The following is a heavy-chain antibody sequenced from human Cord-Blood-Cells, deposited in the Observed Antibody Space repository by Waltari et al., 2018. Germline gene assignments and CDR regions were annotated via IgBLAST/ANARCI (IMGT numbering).Heavy chain of an antibody. V-gene: IGHV3-7*01. CDR3: RVQTAASFDY. CDR1: GFTLSSYW. Sequence: EVQLVESGGGLVQPGGSLRLSCAASGFTLSSYWMSWVRQAPGKGLEWVANIKQDGSEKYYVDSVKGRFTISRDNAKNSLYLQMNSLRAEDTAVYYCRVQTAASFDYWGQGTLVTVSS. CDR2: IKQDGSEK. D-gene: IGHD6-13*01. J-gene: IGHJ4*02.